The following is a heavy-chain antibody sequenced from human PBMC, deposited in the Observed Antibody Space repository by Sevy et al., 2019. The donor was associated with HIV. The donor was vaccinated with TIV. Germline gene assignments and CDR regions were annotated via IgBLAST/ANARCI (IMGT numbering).Heavy chain of an antibody. V-gene: IGHV1-2*06. J-gene: IGHJ5*02. Sequence: ASVKVSCKASGYTFTGYYMHWVRQAPGQGLEWMGRINPNSGGTNYAQKFQGRVTMTRETSISTAYMELSRLRSDDTAVYYCARDWSSSATYNWFDPWGQGTLVTVSS. CDR2: INPNSGGT. D-gene: IGHD6-6*01. CDR3: ARDWSSSATYNWFDP. CDR1: GYTFTGYY.